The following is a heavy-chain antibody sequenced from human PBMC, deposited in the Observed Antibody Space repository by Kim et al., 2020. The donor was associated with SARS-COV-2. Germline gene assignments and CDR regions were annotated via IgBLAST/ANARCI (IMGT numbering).Heavy chain of an antibody. V-gene: IGHV3-11*06. CDR1: GFTSSDYY. D-gene: IGHD3-10*01. CDR3: ARRMVRGSYYYGLDV. CDR2: ISGSGTYT. J-gene: IGHJ6*02. Sequence: GGSLRLSCAASGFTSSDYYMSWIRQAPGKGLEWVSYISGSGTYTYYPDSVKGRFTISRDNAKNSLYLQMNSLRDEDTAVYYCARRMVRGSYYYGLDVWGQGTTVTVSS.